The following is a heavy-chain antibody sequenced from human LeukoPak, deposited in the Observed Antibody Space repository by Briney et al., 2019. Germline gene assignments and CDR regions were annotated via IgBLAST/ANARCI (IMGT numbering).Heavy chain of an antibody. V-gene: IGHV5-51*01. CDR2: IYPGDSDT. CDR1: GYSFTSYW. Sequence: GESLKISCKGSGYSFTSYWIGWVRQKPGKGLEWMGIIYPGDSDTRYSPSFQGQVTISADKSISTAYLQWSSLKASDTAMYYCARHRGTVTTFLDAFDIWGQGTMVTVSS. CDR3: ARHRGTVTTFLDAFDI. D-gene: IGHD4-17*01. J-gene: IGHJ3*02.